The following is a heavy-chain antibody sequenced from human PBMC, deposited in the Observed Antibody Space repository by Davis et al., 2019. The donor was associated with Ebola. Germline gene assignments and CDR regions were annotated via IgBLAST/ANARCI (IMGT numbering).Heavy chain of an antibody. CDR2: INPHNGNT. V-gene: IGHV1-18*04. D-gene: IGHD3-3*01. Sequence: AASVKVSCKASGYTFTSYGITWVRQAPGQGLEWMGWINPHNGNTNYAQNVQGRVTMTTDTSTSTAYMELRSLRSDDTAVYYCAREARLLVLEWLHSYYYYGMDVWGQGTTVTVSS. CDR3: AREARLLVLEWLHSYYYYGMDV. CDR1: GYTFTSYG. J-gene: IGHJ6*02.